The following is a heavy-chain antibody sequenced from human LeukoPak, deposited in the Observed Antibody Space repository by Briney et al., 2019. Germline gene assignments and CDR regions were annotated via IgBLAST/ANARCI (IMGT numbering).Heavy chain of an antibody. CDR3: AKKGLGPVDY. Sequence: PGGSLRLSCAASGFTFSSYGMHWVRQAPGKGLEWVAVISYDGSNKYYADSVKGRFTISRDNSKNTLFLQMDNLRAEDTAVYYCAKKGLGPVDYWGQGTLVTVSS. J-gene: IGHJ4*02. CDR2: ISYDGSNK. CDR1: GFTFSSYG. D-gene: IGHD4-17*01. V-gene: IGHV3-30*18.